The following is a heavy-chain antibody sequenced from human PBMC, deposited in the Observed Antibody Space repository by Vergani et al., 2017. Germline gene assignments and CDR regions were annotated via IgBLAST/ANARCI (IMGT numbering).Heavy chain of an antibody. CDR1: GYTFTSYG. D-gene: IGHD3-22*01. V-gene: IGHV1-18*04. Sequence: QVQLVQSGAEVKKPGASVKVSCKASGYTFTSYGISWVRQAPGQGLEWMGWISAYNGNTNYAQKLQGRVTMTTDTSTSTAYMELRSLRSDDTAVYYWARETYYDSSGYYGTADYWGQGTLVTVSS. J-gene: IGHJ4*02. CDR3: ARETYYDSSGYYGTADY. CDR2: ISAYNGNT.